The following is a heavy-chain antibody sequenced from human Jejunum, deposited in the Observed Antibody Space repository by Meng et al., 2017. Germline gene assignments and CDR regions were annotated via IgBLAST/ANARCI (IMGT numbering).Heavy chain of an antibody. CDR1: GFPFSTSGVG. CDR2: IHWNGDK. V-gene: IGHV2-5*01. Sequence: SGPTLVKPTQTLTLTCTFPGFPFSTSGVGVGWIRQPPGKALEWLALIHWNGDKRHSPSLKSRLTITKDASKNQVVLTMTNMDPVDTATYYCAHNRRDSDGYYIYGAFDIWGQGTMVTVSS. D-gene: IGHD3-22*01. J-gene: IGHJ3*02. CDR3: AHNRRDSDGYYIYGAFDI.